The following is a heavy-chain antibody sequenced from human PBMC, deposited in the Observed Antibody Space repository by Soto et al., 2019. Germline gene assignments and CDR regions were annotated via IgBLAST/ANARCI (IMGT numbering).Heavy chain of an antibody. D-gene: IGHD3-22*01. CDR3: ARGWGYDSNDYYYAY. J-gene: IGHJ4*02. CDR1: GGTFSRHA. V-gene: IGHV1-69*01. CDR2: IIPIFGTA. Sequence: QVQLVQSGAEVRKPGSSVKVSCNASGGTFSRHAISWVRQAPGQGLEWMGGIIPIFGTANHAQKFQGRVTIMADESTSTVYMELSSLRSEDTAMYYCARGWGYDSNDYYYAYWGQGTLVIVSS.